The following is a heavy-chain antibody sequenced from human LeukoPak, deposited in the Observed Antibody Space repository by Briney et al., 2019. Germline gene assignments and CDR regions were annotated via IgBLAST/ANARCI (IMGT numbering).Heavy chain of an antibody. CDR3: ARGTVGYCSGGSCQGWFDP. J-gene: IGHJ5*02. CDR1: GDSVSTSNSY. CDR2: IYYSGNT. Sequence: SETLSLTCTVSGDSVSTSNSYWGWIRQPPGKGLEWIGSIYYSGNTYYNASLKSRVTISVDTSKNQFSLKLSSVTAADTAVYYCARGTVGYCSGGSCQGWFDPWGQGTLVTVSS. V-gene: IGHV4-39*07. D-gene: IGHD2-15*01.